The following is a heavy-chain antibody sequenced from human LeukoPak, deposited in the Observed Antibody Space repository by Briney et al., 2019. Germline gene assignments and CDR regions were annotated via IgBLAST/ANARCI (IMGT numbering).Heavy chain of an antibody. CDR2: IYPGDSDT. J-gene: IGHJ4*02. CDR3: ARFEERGYQLPYPAG. V-gene: IGHV5-51*01. Sequence: GESLKISCKGSGYSFTSYWIGWVRQMPGKGLEWMGIIYPGDSDTRYSPSFQGQVTTSADKSISTAYLQWSSLKASDTAMYYCARFEERGYQLPYPAGWGQGTLVTVSS. D-gene: IGHD2-2*02. CDR1: GYSFTSYW.